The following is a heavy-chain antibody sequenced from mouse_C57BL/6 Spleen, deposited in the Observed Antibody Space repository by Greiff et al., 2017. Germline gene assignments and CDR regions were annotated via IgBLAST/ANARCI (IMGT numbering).Heavy chain of an antibody. CDR2: IDPSDSET. J-gene: IGHJ2*01. CDR1: GYTFTSYW. Sequence: QVQLQQPGAELVRPGSSVKLSCKASGYTFTSYWMHWVKQRPIQGLEWIGNIDPSDSETHYNQKFKDKATLTVDKSSSTAYMQLSSLTSEDSAVYYCERGVTLYYFDYWGQGTTLTVSS. V-gene: IGHV1-52*01. CDR3: ERGVTLYYFDY. D-gene: IGHD2-1*01.